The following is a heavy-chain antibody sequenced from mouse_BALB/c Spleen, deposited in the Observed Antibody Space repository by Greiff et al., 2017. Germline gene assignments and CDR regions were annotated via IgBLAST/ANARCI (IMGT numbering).Heavy chain of an antibody. CDR2: IWAGGST. CDR1: GFSLTSYG. Sequence: VMLKESGPGLVAPSQSLSITCTVSGFSLTSYGVHWVRQPPGKGLEWLGVIWAGGSTNYNSALMSRLSISKDNSKSQVFLKMNSLQTDDTAMYYCARGYRYDGRDKFAYWGQGTLVTVSA. J-gene: IGHJ3*01. CDR3: ARGYRYDGRDKFAY. D-gene: IGHD2-14*01. V-gene: IGHV2-9*02.